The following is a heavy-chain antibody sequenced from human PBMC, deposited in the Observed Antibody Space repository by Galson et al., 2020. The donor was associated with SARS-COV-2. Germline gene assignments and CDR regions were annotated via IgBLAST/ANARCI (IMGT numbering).Heavy chain of an antibody. Sequence: TGASLRLSCAASGFTFSNYTISWVRQAPGKGLEWVSTISGSGGTTFYADSVKGRFTISRDYSKNTLYLQMDSLRAEDTAVYYCAKTGGSFYDSSGFYVFDYWGQGTLVTVSS. CDR2: ISGSGGTT. D-gene: IGHD3-22*01. V-gene: IGHV3-23*01. CDR1: GFTFSNYT. J-gene: IGHJ4*02. CDR3: AKTGGSFYDSSGFYVFDY.